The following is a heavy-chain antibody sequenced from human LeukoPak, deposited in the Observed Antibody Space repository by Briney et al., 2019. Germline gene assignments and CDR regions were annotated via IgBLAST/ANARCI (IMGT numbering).Heavy chain of an antibody. D-gene: IGHD2-15*01. V-gene: IGHV4-59*01. J-gene: IGHJ3*01. CDR2: IYYSGST. CDR1: GGSISSYY. CDR3: ARSVGAWDVYDL. Sequence: PSATLSLTCTVSGGSISSYYWSWIRQPPGKGLEWIGYIYYSGSTNYNPSLKSRVTISVDTSKNQFSLKLTSVTAADTAVYYCARSVGAWDVYDLWGPGTMVTVSS.